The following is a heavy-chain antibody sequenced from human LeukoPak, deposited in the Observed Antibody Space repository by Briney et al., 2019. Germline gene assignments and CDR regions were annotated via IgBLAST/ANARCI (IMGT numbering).Heavy chain of an antibody. CDR1: GGSFSGYY. J-gene: IGHJ4*02. V-gene: IGHV4-34*01. CDR2: INHSGST. CDR3: ARERGYSYGYVDY. D-gene: IGHD5-18*01. Sequence: SETLSLTCAVYGGSFSGYYWSWIRQPPGKGLEWIGEINHSGSTNYNPSLKSRVTISVGTSKNQFSLKLSSVTAADTAVYYCARERGYSYGYVDYWGQGTLVTVSS.